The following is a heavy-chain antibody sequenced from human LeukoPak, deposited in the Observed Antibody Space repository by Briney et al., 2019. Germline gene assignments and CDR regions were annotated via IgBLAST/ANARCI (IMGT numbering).Heavy chain of an antibody. J-gene: IGHJ3*02. CDR1: GDSIISSRYY. CDR3: ARRGYSYGYPLVAFDI. Sequence: SETLSLTCTVSGDSIISSRYYWGWIRQPPGTGLEWIASIRYSGNTFYNPSFKSRVTISVDTSNNQLSLRLSSVTAADTAVYYCARRGYSYGYPLVAFDIWGQGTMVTVSS. CDR2: IRYSGNT. D-gene: IGHD5-18*01. V-gene: IGHV4-39*01.